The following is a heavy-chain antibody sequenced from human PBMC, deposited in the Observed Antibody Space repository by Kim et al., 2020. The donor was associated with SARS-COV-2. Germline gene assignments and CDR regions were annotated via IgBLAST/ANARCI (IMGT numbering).Heavy chain of an antibody. CDR2: ISGSGTGT. J-gene: IGHJ4*02. CDR3: AKVANGWSPVY. CDR1: GFTFSSYA. D-gene: IGHD2-15*01. Sequence: GGSLRLSCAASGFTFSSYAMTWVRQGPGKGLEWVSGISGSGTGTYYADSVKGRFTVSRDNSKNTMYLQMNSLRADDTAVYYCAKVANGWSPVYWGQGALVTVSS. V-gene: IGHV3-23*01.